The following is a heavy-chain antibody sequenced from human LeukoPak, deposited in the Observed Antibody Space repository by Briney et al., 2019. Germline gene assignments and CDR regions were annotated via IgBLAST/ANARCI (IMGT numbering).Heavy chain of an antibody. CDR1: GASVRSGSYY. CDR2: IYHTGST. V-gene: IGHV4-61*01. CDR3: ASYDYVWGSLDF. Sequence: SETLSLTCTVSGASVRSGSYYWTWIRQPPGEGLEWIGDIYHTGSTNYNPSLRSRVTFSLDKSKNHFALKLTSVTVADTAIYYCASYDYVWGSLDFWGQGTLVPVSS. D-gene: IGHD3-16*01. J-gene: IGHJ4*02.